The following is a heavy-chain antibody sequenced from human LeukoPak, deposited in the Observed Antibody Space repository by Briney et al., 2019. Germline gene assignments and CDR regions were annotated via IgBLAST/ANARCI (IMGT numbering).Heavy chain of an antibody. CDR3: ARGAVEWLFDYDYYYMDV. V-gene: IGHV4-59*01. D-gene: IGHD3-3*01. J-gene: IGHJ6*03. CDR1: GDSISSYY. CDR2: VYYNGGT. Sequence: SETLSLTCSISGDSISSYYWNWLRQPPGKEVESIGYVYYNGGTNYNPSLKSRVTLSVDTSKNEFSLKLNSVTAADTALYYCARGAVEWLFDYDYYYMDVWGKGTTVIVSS.